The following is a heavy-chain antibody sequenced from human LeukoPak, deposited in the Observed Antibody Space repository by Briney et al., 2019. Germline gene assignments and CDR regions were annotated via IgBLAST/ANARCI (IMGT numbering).Heavy chain of an antibody. Sequence: SETLSLTCAVYGGSFSGYYWSWIRQHPGKGLEWIGYIYYSGSTYYNPSLKSRVTISVDTSKNQFSLKLSSVTAADTAVYYCARVDTAMVGSDYWGQGTLVTVSS. D-gene: IGHD5-18*01. CDR2: IYYSGST. CDR1: GGSFSGYY. J-gene: IGHJ4*02. V-gene: IGHV4-31*11. CDR3: ARVDTAMVGSDY.